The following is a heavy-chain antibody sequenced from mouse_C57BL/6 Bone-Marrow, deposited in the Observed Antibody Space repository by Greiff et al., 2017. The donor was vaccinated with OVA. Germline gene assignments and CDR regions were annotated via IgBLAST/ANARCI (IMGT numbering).Heavy chain of an antibody. CDR2: IRNKANGYTT. CDR1: GFTFTDYY. CDR3: ARYTDAMDY. Sequence: EVQVVESGGGLVQPGGSLSLSCAASGFTFTDYYMSWVRQPPGKALEWFGFIRNKANGYTTEYSASVKCRFTISRDNSQSILYLQMNALGAEDGATYYCARYTDAMDYWGQGTSVTVSS. V-gene: IGHV7-3*01. J-gene: IGHJ4*01.